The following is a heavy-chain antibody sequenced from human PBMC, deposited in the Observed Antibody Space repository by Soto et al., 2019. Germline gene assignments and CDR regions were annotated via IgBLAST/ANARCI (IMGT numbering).Heavy chain of an antibody. V-gene: IGHV3-21*01. CDR3: AXDPAIAARYWGRGAFDI. D-gene: IGHD6-6*01. J-gene: IGHJ3*02. CDR1: GFTFSSYS. Sequence: PGGSLRLSCAASGFTFSSYSMNWVRQAPGKGLEWVSSISSSSSYIYYADSVKGRFTISRDNAKNSLYLQMNSLRAEDTAVYYCAXDPAIAARYWGRGAFDIWGQGTMVTVSS. CDR2: ISSSSSYI.